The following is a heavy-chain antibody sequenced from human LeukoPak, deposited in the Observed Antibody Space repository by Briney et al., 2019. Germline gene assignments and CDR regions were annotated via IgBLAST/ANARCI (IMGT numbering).Heavy chain of an antibody. CDR3: AKRSSSSSGDY. J-gene: IGHJ4*02. D-gene: IGHD6-6*01. CDR1: GFTCDDYT. CDR2: ISGSGGST. Sequence: GGSLRLSCAASGFTCDDYTMHWVRQAPGKGLEWVSAISGSGGSTYYADSVKGRFTISRDNSKNTLYLQMNSLRAEDTAVYYCAKRSSSSSGDYWGQGTLVTVSS. V-gene: IGHV3-23*01.